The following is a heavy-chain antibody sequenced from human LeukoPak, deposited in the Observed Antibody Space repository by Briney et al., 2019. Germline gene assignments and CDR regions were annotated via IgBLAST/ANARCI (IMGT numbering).Heavy chain of an antibody. Sequence: GGSLRLSCAASGFTFSSYSMNWVRQAPGKGLEWVSSISSSSSYIYYADSVKGRFTISRDNSKNTLYLQMNSLRAEDTAVYYCAKDSRDIGGSSWYGNYFDYWGQGTLVTVSS. D-gene: IGHD6-13*01. J-gene: IGHJ4*02. V-gene: IGHV3-21*04. CDR1: GFTFSSYS. CDR2: ISSSSSYI. CDR3: AKDSRDIGGSSWYGNYFDY.